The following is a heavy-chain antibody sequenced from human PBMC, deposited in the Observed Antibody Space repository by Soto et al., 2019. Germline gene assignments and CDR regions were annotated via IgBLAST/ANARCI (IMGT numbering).Heavy chain of an antibody. J-gene: IGHJ3*01. D-gene: IGHD3-3*01. CDR1: GGSVSSGGYY. CDR2: IFDSETA. Sequence: HVQLQESGPGLVKTSQTLSLTCTVSGGSVSSGGYYWNWIRQHPGKGLEWLGYIFDSETAYYNPSLKSRLTISMYTSKNQFALKVTSVTPADTAVYYCARENFGVVIHDAFDLWGQGTMVTVSS. CDR3: ARENFGVVIHDAFDL. V-gene: IGHV4-31*03.